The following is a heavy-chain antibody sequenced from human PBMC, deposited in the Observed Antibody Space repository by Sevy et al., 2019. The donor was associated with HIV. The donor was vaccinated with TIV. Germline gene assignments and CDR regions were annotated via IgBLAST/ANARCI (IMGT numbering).Heavy chain of an antibody. J-gene: IGHJ4*02. CDR2: INHSGST. Sequence: SETLSLTCAVDGGSFSGYYWSWIRQPPGKGLEWIGEINHSGSTNYNPSLKSRVTISVDTSKNQFSLKLSSVTAADTAVYYCARIWDNSGYYFDYWGQGTLVTVSS. V-gene: IGHV4-34*01. CDR1: GGSFSGYY. D-gene: IGHD1-20*01. CDR3: ARIWDNSGYYFDY.